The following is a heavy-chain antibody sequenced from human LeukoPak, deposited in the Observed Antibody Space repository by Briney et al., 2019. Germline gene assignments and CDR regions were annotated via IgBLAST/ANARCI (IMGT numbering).Heavy chain of an antibody. Sequence: SVKVSCKASGGTFSSYAISWVRQAPGQGLEWMGRIIPIFGTANYAQKFQGRVTITTDESTSTAYMELSSLRSEDTAVYYCAREGYSSASENDYWGQGTLVTVSS. D-gene: IGHD6-6*01. CDR2: IIPIFGTA. CDR1: GGTFSSYA. V-gene: IGHV1-69*05. CDR3: AREGYSSASENDY. J-gene: IGHJ4*02.